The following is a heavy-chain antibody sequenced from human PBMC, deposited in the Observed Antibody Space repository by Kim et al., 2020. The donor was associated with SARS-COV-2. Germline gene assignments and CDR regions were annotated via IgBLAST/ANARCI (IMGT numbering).Heavy chain of an antibody. CDR1: GDYFTNNEYF. Sequence: SETLSLTCTVSGDYFTNNEYFWAWVRQPPGKGLEWIGISYYSGGITYYSGGEYYNPSLKSRFTFVVDKFRNQFSLRLTSMTAADTPVYYYSRSID. CDR3: SRSID. V-gene: IGHV4-39*01. J-gene: IGHJ3*02. CDR2: SYYSGGITYYSGGE.